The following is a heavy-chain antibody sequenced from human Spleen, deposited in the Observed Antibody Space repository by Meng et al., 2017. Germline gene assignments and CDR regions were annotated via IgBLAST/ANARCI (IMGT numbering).Heavy chain of an antibody. V-gene: IGHV3-23*01. CDR2: ISGSGGST. CDR3: AKDKFADYYGSGSYPDY. D-gene: IGHD3-10*01. Sequence: GESLKISCAASGFTFSSYWMSWVRQAPGKGLEWVSAISGSGGSTYYADSVKGRFTISRDNSKNTLYLQMNSLRAEDTAVYYCAKDKFADYYGSGSYPDYWGQGTLVTVSS. J-gene: IGHJ4*02. CDR1: GFTFSSYW.